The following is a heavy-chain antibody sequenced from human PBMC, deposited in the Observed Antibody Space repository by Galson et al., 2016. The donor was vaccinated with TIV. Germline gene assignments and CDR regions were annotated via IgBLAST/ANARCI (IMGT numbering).Heavy chain of an antibody. CDR1: GGTFSSHA. V-gene: IGHV1-69*06. CDR3: EAVGGSNYEATKLYWYFDL. CDR2: VIPMFGTS. J-gene: IGHJ2*01. Sequence: SVKVSCKASGGTFSSHAISWVRQAPGQGLEWVGGVIPMFGTSIYAQELQGRITIIADKSSGTAYMELGSLRSEDTAVYYCEAVGGSNYEATKLYWYFDLWGRGTLVTVSS. D-gene: IGHD1-26*01.